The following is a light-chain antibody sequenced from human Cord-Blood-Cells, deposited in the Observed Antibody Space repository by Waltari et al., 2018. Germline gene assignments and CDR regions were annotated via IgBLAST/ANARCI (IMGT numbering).Light chain of an antibody. CDR2: KAS. V-gene: IGKV1-5*03. CDR1: QRISSG. Sequence: DIQMTQSPSTLSASVGDRFTITCRASQRISSGLAWYHQKPGKAPKLLIYKASSLESGVPSRFSGNGSGTEVTLTISSLQADDFATYYCQQYNSYSPTFGQGTKVEIK. CDR3: QQYNSYSPT. J-gene: IGKJ1*01.